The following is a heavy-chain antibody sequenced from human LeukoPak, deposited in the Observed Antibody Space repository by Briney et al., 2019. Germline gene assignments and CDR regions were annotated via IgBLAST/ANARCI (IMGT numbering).Heavy chain of an antibody. D-gene: IGHD1-14*01. J-gene: IGHJ4*02. CDR1: GFTFSSYW. CDR2: IKQDGSEK. V-gene: IGHV3-7*01. CDR3: VKDNPLDY. Sequence: GGSLRLSCAASGFTFSSYWMSWVRQAPGKGLEWVANIKQDGSEKYYVDSVKGRFTISRDNSKNTLYLHINSLRAEDTAVYYCVKDNPLDYWGQGTLVIVSS.